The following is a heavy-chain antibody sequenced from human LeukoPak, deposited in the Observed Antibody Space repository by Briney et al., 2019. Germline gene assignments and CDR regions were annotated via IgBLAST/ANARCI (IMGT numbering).Heavy chain of an antibody. CDR2: IYSGGST. D-gene: IGHD3-10*01. Sequence: GGSLRLSCAASGFTVSSNYMSWVRQAPGKGLEWVSVIYSGGSTYYADSVKGRITISRDNSKNTLYLQMNSLRAEDTAVYYCAKDPPVREQYWGQGTLVTVSS. J-gene: IGHJ4*02. V-gene: IGHV3-66*01. CDR1: GFTVSSNY. CDR3: AKDPPVREQY.